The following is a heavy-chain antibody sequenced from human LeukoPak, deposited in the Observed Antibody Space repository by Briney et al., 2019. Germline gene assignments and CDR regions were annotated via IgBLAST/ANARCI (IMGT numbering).Heavy chain of an antibody. CDR1: GFTFSSYD. D-gene: IGHD3-10*02. CDR2: IGTAGDT. CDR3: ARAVRGGGYYYYYYTDV. V-gene: IGHV3-13*01. Sequence: GGSLRLSCAASGFTFSSYDMHWVRQATGKGLEWVSAIGTAGDTYYPGSVKGRFTISRENAKNSLYLQMNSLRAGDTAVYYCARAVRGGGYYYYYYTDVWGKGTTVTVSS. J-gene: IGHJ6*03.